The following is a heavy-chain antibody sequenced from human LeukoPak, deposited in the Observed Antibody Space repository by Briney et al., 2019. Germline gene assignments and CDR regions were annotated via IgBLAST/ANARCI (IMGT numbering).Heavy chain of an antibody. D-gene: IGHD1-14*01. V-gene: IGHV4-59*08. CDR2: IDYSGST. J-gene: IGHJ6*03. CDR3: ARRRNTGLSGYIDV. Sequence: PSETLSLTCTVSGGSISSYYWSWIRQPPRKGLEWIGYIDYSGSTNYNPSLQSRVTISVGTSKNQFSLKLTSVTAADTAVYYFARRRNTGLSGYIDVWGKGTTVTVSS. CDR1: GGSISSYY.